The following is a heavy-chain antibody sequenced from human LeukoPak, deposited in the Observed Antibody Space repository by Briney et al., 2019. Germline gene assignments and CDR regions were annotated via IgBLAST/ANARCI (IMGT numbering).Heavy chain of an antibody. D-gene: IGHD2-15*01. V-gene: IGHV3-21*01. CDR2: ISSSSNYI. Sequence: GGSLRLSCAASGFTFNNYNMNWVRQAPGKGLEWVSSISSSSNYIYYADSVKGRFTISRDNAKNSLYLQMNSLRAEDTAVYYCAIGYCSGGSCYPYYYYGMDVWGQGTTVTVSS. J-gene: IGHJ6*02. CDR3: AIGYCSGGSCYPYYYYGMDV. CDR1: GFTFNNYN.